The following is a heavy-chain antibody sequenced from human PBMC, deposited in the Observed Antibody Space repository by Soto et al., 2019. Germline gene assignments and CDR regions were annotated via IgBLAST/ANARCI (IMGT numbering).Heavy chain of an antibody. Sequence: QVQLVQSGAEVKKPGASVKVSCKASGYTFTNYGISWVRQAPGQGLEWMGTISAYNGNTNYAQNLQGRVNMTTDTSTSTAYMDLRSLTSEDTAVYYFARTDSGDYVPPLDYWVQGTLVTVSS. D-gene: IGHD4-17*01. CDR2: ISAYNGNT. CDR1: GYTFTNYG. CDR3: ARTDSGDYVPPLDY. V-gene: IGHV1-18*01. J-gene: IGHJ4*02.